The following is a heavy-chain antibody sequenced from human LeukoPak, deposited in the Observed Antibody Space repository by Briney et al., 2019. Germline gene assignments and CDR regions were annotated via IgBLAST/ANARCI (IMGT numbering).Heavy chain of an antibody. CDR1: GFTFDDYG. Sequence: GGSLRLSCAASGFTFDDYGMNWVRRAPGKGLEWVSGISWSGGSITYADSVKGRFTISRDNAKNSLYLQMNSLRAEDTAVYYCARSVYGAYSSSWYGAFDIWGQGTMVTVSS. J-gene: IGHJ3*02. CDR3: ARSVYGAYSSSWYGAFDI. CDR2: ISWSGGSI. D-gene: IGHD6-13*01. V-gene: IGHV3-20*04.